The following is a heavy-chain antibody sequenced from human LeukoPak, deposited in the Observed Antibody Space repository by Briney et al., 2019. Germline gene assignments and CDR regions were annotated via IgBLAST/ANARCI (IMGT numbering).Heavy chain of an antibody. Sequence: GGSLRLSCAASGVTFSSSWMSWVRQAPGKGPEWVANVRQDGSQKYHVDSVKGRFTISRDNAKNSMYLQMNSLRAEDTAVYYCAREARISIFGVVFDPWGQGTLVTVSS. CDR3: AREARISIFGVVFDP. J-gene: IGHJ5*02. CDR2: VRQDGSQK. V-gene: IGHV3-7*01. D-gene: IGHD3-3*01. CDR1: GVTFSSSW.